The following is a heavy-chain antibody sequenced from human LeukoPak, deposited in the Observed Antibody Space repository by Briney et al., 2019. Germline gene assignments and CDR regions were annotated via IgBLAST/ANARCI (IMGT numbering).Heavy chain of an antibody. J-gene: IGHJ4*02. D-gene: IGHD5-24*01. CDR3: ARGEMALDY. V-gene: IGHV4-39*01. CDR1: GGSISSSSYY. CDR2: IYYSGST. Sequence: SETLSLTCTVSGGSISSSSYYWGWIRQPPGKGLEWIRSIYYSGSTYYNPSLKSRVTISVDTSKNQFSLKLSSVTAADTAVYYCARGEMALDYWGQGTLVTVSS.